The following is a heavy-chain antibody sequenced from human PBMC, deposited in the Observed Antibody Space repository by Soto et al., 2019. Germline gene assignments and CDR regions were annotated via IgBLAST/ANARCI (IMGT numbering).Heavy chain of an antibody. J-gene: IGHJ4*02. CDR3: AKDAWTNYYGSGSYSDY. V-gene: IGHV3-9*01. D-gene: IGHD3-10*01. Sequence: PGGSLRLSCAASGFTFDDYAMHWVRQAPGKGLEWVSGISWNSGSIGYADSVKGRFTISRDNAKNSLYLQMNSLRAEDTALYYCAKDAWTNYYGSGSYSDYWGQGTLVTVS. CDR1: GFTFDDYA. CDR2: ISWNSGSI.